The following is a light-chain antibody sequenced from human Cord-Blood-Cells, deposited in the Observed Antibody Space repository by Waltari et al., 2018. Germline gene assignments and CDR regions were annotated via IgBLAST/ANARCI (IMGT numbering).Light chain of an antibody. CDR2: GES. V-gene: IGKV3-20*01. J-gene: IGKJ2*01. CDR3: QQYGSSLYT. Sequence: EIVLTLSPGTLSLSPGERATLSCRASQSVSSSYLAWYQQKPGQAPRLLIYGESSRATGIPDRFSGSGSGTDFTLTISRLEPEDFAVYYCQQYGSSLYTFGQGTKLEIK. CDR1: QSVSSSY.